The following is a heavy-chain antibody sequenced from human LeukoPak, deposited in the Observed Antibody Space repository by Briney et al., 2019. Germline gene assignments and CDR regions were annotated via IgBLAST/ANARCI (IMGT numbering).Heavy chain of an antibody. CDR1: DASVSSSGFH. Sequence: PSETLSLTCTVSDASVSSSGFHWGWIRQPPGKGLEWIGTMSYTGPTYYNPSLQSRVIISLDTSKNQFSLKLSSVTAADTAVYYCARCGRMVRCVYWGQGTLVTVSS. D-gene: IGHD4-17*01. V-gene: IGHV4-39*01. CDR2: MSYTGPT. J-gene: IGHJ4*02. CDR3: ARCGRMVRCVY.